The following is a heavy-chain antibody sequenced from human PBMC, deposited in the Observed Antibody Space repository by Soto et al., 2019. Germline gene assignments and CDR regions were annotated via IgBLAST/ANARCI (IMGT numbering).Heavy chain of an antibody. Sequence: EVQLVESGGDSVQPGGSLRLSCAASGFPFSSYWMHWVRHTPGKGLEWVSRISGDGTTIYYADSVTGRFTVSRDNAKNTLSLQMSGLGAEDTAVYYCAREYYGLLTGYDNGHWGQGTLVSVSS. J-gene: IGHJ4*02. CDR2: ISGDGTTI. CDR3: AREYYGLLTGYDNGH. CDR1: GFPFSSYW. V-gene: IGHV3-74*01. D-gene: IGHD3-9*01.